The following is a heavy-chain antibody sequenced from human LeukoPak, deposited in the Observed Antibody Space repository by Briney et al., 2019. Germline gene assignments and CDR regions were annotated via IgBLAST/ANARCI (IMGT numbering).Heavy chain of an antibody. D-gene: IGHD4-17*01. CDR2: IYYSGST. J-gene: IGHJ4*02. CDR1: GGSISSYY. V-gene: IGHV4-59*01. Sequence: SETLSLTCTVSGGSISSYYWSWIRQPPGKGLEWIGYIYYSGSTNYNPSLKSRVTISVDTSKNQFSLKLSSVTAADTAVYYCARVRYGDYAHFDYWGQGTLVTVSS. CDR3: ARVRYGDYAHFDY.